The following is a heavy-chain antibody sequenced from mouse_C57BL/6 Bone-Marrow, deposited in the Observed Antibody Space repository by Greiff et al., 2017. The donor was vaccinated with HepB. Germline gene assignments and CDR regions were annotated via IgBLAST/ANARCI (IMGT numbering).Heavy chain of an antibody. V-gene: IGHV1-5*01. J-gene: IGHJ4*01. D-gene: IGHD1-1*01. CDR2: IYPGNSDT. CDR1: GYTFTSYW. CDR3: TRSTTVAHYYAMDY. Sequence: EVQVVESGTVLARPGASVKMSCKTSGYTFTSYWMHWVKQRPGQGLEWIGAIYPGNSDTSYNQKFKGKAKLTAVTSASTAYMELSSLTNEDSAVYYCTRSTTVAHYYAMDYWGQGTSVTVSS.